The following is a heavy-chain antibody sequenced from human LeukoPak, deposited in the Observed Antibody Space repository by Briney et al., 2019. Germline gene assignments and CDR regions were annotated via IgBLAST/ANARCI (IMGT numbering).Heavy chain of an antibody. D-gene: IGHD6-19*01. V-gene: IGHV4-59*01. J-gene: IGHJ5*02. CDR2: IYYSGST. CDR3: ARGDSSGWYEGWFDP. CDR1: GGSISSYY. Sequence: PSETLSLTCTVSGGSISSYYWSWIRQPPGKGLGWIGYIYYSGSTNYNPSLKSRVTISVDTSKNQFSLKLSSVTAADTAVYYCARGDSSGWYEGWFDPWGQGTLVTVSS.